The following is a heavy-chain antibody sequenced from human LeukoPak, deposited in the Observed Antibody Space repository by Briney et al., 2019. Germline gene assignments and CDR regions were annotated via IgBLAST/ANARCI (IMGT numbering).Heavy chain of an antibody. D-gene: IGHD2-15*01. Sequence: PGGSLRLSCVVSGFSVSNNYIIWVRQAPGNGLERVSVIYGDGRTSHSASVRGRFTISRDNSKNIVSLQMNNLRAEDTAVYYCAKNLYCGGGSCYPSALGMDVWGQGTTVTVSS. J-gene: IGHJ6*02. CDR1: GFSVSNNY. CDR3: AKNLYCGGGSCYPSALGMDV. CDR2: IYGDGRT. V-gene: IGHV3-53*01.